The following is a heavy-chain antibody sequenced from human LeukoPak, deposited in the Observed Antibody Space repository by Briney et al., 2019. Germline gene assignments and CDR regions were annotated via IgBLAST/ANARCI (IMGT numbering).Heavy chain of an antibody. D-gene: IGHD5-18*01. CDR3: ARRGYTYGYFDY. Sequence: GGSLRLSCAASGFTFSSYGMHWVRQAPGKGLEWVAVIWYDGSHKYHADSVKGRFTIPRDNSKNTLYLQMNSLRADDTAVYYCARRGYTYGYFDYWGQGTLVTVSS. V-gene: IGHV3-33*01. CDR2: IWYDGSHK. J-gene: IGHJ4*02. CDR1: GFTFSSYG.